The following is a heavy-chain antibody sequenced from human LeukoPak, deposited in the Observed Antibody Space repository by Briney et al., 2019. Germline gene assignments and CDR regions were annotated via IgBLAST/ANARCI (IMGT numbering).Heavy chain of an antibody. CDR1: GYTFTSYY. CDR2: INPSGGST. CDR3: ARATLELLDYYYMDV. D-gene: IGHD1-26*01. Sequence: ASVKVSCKASGYTFTSYYMHWVRQAPGQGLEWMGIINPSGGSTSHAQKVQGRVTKTKDTSTSTVYMELSSLRSEGTAVYYWARATLELLDYYYMDVWGKGTTVTVSS. V-gene: IGHV1-46*03. J-gene: IGHJ6*03.